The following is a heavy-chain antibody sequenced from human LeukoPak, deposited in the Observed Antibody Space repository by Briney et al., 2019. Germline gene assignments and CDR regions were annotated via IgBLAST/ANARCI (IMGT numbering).Heavy chain of an antibody. D-gene: IGHD5-18*01. CDR3: ATLGYAYDFDY. Sequence: SVKGRFTISRDNSKNTLYLQMNSLRAEDTAVYYCATLGYAYDFDYWGQGTLVTVSS. J-gene: IGHJ4*02. V-gene: IGHV3-53*01.